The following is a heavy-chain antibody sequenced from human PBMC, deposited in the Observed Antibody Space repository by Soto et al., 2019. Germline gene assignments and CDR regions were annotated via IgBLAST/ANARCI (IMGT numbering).Heavy chain of an antibody. V-gene: IGHV3-30*18. CDR1: GFTFSSYG. D-gene: IGHD5-18*01. CDR3: AKVVDTAMVSPDYFDY. CDR2: ISYDGSNK. J-gene: IGHJ4*02. Sequence: QVQLVESGGGVVQPGRSLRLSCAASGFTFSSYGMHWVRQAPGKGLEWVAVISYDGSNKYYADSVKGRFTISRDNSKNTLYLQMNSLRAEDTAVYYCAKVVDTAMVSPDYFDYWGQGTLVTVSS.